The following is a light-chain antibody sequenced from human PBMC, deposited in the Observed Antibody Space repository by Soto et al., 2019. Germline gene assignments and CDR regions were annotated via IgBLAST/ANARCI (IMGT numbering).Light chain of an antibody. J-gene: IGLJ1*01. CDR3: CSYAGSYTYV. Sequence: QSALTQPPSASGSPGQSVTLSCTGTSSDVGGYNYVSWYQQHPGKAPKFMIYDVSQRPSGVPARFSGSKSGNTASLTISGLQAEDEADYYCCSYAGSYTYVFGTGTKVTVL. V-gene: IGLV2-11*01. CDR2: DVS. CDR1: SSDVGGYNY.